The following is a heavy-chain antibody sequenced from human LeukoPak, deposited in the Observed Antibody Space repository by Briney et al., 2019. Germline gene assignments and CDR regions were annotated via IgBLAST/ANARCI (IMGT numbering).Heavy chain of an antibody. J-gene: IGHJ4*02. V-gene: IGHV3-23*01. D-gene: IGHD2-21*02. Sequence: PGGSLRLSCAASGFTFSSYAMSWVRQAPGKGLEWVSAIRGSGGSTYYADSVKGRFTISRDNSKNTLYLQMNSLRAGDTAVYYCAKGVYCGGDCYWFDYWGQGTLVTVSS. CDR1: GFTFSSYA. CDR3: AKGVYCGGDCYWFDY. CDR2: IRGSGGST.